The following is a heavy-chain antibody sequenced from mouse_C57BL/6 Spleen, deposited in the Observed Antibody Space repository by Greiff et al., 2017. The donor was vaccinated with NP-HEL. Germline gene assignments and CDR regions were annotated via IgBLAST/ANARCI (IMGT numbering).Heavy chain of an antibody. CDR3: ARDYSSGYWFAY. CDR2: ISYDGSN. V-gene: IGHV3-6*01. D-gene: IGHD3-2*02. CDR1: GYSITSGYY. Sequence: EVQLVESGPGLVKPSQSLSLTCSVTGYSITSGYYWNWIRQFPGNKLEWMGYISYDGSNNYNPSLKNRISITRDTSKNQFFLKLNSVTTEDTATYYCARDYSSGYWFAYWGQGTLVTVSA. J-gene: IGHJ3*01.